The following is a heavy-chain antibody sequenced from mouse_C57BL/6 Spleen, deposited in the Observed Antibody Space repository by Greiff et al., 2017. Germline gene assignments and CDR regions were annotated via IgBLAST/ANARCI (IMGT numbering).Heavy chain of an antibody. Sequence: EVQLVESGGGLVKPGGSLKLSCAASGFTFSSYAMSWVRQTPEKRLEWVATISDGGSYTYYPDNVKGRFTISRDNAKNNLYLQMSHLKSEDTAMYYCARDLRDYWGQGTTLTVSS. J-gene: IGHJ2*01. CDR1: GFTFSSYA. CDR2: ISDGGSYT. CDR3: ARDLRDY. V-gene: IGHV5-4*01.